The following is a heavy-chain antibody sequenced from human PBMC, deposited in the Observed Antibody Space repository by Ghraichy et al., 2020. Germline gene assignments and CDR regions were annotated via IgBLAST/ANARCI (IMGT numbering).Heavy chain of an antibody. CDR2: ISGSGGRA. CDR3: AKDLRDIVPVMPIKFH. Sequence: GESLNISCAASGFSFNSYAMNWVRQAPGKGLEWVSGISGSGGRAYYADFVKGRFTISRDNSKNTLYLQMSSLGAEDTAIYYCAKDLRDIVPVMPIKFHWGQGTLVTVSS. V-gene: IGHV3-23*01. CDR1: GFSFNSYA. J-gene: IGHJ4*02. D-gene: IGHD2-8*02.